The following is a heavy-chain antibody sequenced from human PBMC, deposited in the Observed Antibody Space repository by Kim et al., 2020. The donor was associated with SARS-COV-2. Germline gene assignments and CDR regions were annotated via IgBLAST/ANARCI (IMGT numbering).Heavy chain of an antibody. V-gene: IGHV3-21*01. CDR1: GFTFSSYS. D-gene: IGHD3-10*01. CDR3: ARDLKSALLWFGELSDEYYYYGMDV. Sequence: GGSLRLSCAASGFTFSSYSMNWVRQAPGKGLEWVSSISSSSSYIYYADSVKGRFTISRDNAKNSLYLQMNSLRAEDTAVYYCARDLKSALLWFGELSDEYYYYGMDVWGQGTTVTVSS. CDR2: ISSSSSYI. J-gene: IGHJ6*02.